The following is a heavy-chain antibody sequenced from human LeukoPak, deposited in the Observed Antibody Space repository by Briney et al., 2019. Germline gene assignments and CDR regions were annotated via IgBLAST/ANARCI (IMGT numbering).Heavy chain of an antibody. Sequence: PSETLSLTCTVSGGSISSYYWSWIRQPAGKGLEWIGRIYTSGSTNYNPSLKSRVTMSVDTSKNQFSLKLSSVTAADTAVYYCAREIQPYYYDSSGSNPYWYFDLWGRGTLVTVSS. CDR2: IYTSGST. CDR3: AREIQPYYYDSSGSNPYWYFDL. V-gene: IGHV4-4*07. D-gene: IGHD3-22*01. CDR1: GGSISSYY. J-gene: IGHJ2*01.